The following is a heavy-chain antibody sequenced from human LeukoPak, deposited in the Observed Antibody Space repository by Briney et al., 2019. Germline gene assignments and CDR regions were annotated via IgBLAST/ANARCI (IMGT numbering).Heavy chain of an antibody. CDR1: GGSFSGYY. J-gene: IGHJ5*02. V-gene: IGHV4-4*07. D-gene: IGHD2-2*01. CDR3: ARDLAIMPYNWFDP. Sequence: SETLSLTCAVYGGSFSGYYWSWIRQPAGKGLEWIGRIHTSGSTIYNPSLKSRVTVSVDTSNNQFSLKLNSVTAADTAVYYCARDLAIMPYNWFDPWGQGTLVTVSS. CDR2: IHTSGST.